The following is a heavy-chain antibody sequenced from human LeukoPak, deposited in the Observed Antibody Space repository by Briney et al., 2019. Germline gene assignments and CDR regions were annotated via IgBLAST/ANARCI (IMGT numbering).Heavy chain of an antibody. D-gene: IGHD3-3*01. CDR2: IYHTGST. CDR1: GGSISSGDYY. J-gene: IGHJ4*02. Sequence: SETLSLTCTVSGGSISSGDYYWSWIRQPPGKGLEWIGYIYHTGSTYYNSSLESRVTISLDTSKNQFSLKLSSLTAADTAVYYCVTNSDFSFDYWGQGTLVTVSS. CDR3: VTNSDFSFDY. V-gene: IGHV4-30-4*01.